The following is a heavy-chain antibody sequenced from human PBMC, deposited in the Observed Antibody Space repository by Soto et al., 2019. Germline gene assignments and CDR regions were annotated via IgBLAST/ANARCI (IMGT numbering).Heavy chain of an antibody. D-gene: IGHD2-21*02. Sequence: PSETLSLTCTVSGGSISSYYWSWIRQPPGKGLEWIGYIYYSGSTNYNPSLKSRVTISVDTSKNQFSLKLSSVTAADTAVYYCARGSYCGGDCHHYWYFDLWGRGTLVTVSS. CDR2: IYYSGST. V-gene: IGHV4-59*01. J-gene: IGHJ2*01. CDR1: GGSISSYY. CDR3: ARGSYCGGDCHHYWYFDL.